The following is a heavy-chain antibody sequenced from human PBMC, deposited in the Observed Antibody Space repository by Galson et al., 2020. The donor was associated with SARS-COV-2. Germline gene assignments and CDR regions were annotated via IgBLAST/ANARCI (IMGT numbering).Heavy chain of an antibody. J-gene: IGHJ6*02. D-gene: IGHD5-12*01. V-gene: IGHV1-46*01. CDR2: INPSGGST. Sequence: ASVKVSCKASGYTFTSYYMHWVRQAPGQGLEWMGIINPSGGSTSYAQKFQGRVTMTRDTSTSTVYMELSSLRSEDTAVYYCARGQDIVATIFASAYYGMDVWGQGTTVTVSS. CDR1: GYTFTSYY. CDR3: ARGQDIVATIFASAYYGMDV.